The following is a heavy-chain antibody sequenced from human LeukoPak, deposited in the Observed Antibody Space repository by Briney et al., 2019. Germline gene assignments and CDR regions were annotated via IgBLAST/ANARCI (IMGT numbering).Heavy chain of an antibody. CDR2: ISSSSSYI. D-gene: IGHD3-3*01. J-gene: IGHJ4*02. Sequence: GGSLRLSCAASGFTFSSYSMNWVRQAPGKGLEWVSSISSSSSYIYYADSVKGRFTISRDNAKNSLYLQMSSLRAEDTAVYYCASGGYYDFWSGPGYWGQGTLVTVSS. CDR1: GFTFSSYS. V-gene: IGHV3-21*01. CDR3: ASGGYYDFWSGPGY.